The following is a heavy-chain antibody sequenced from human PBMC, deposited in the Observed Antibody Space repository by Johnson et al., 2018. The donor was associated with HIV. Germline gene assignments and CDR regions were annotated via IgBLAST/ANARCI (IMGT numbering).Heavy chain of an antibody. D-gene: IGHD6-13*01. CDR3: AKLPSRIGPSDI. CDR1: GFTFSSYA. CDR2: ISYDGSNK. V-gene: IGHV3-30-3*02. Sequence: VQLVESGGGVVQPGRSPRLSCAASGFTFSSYAMHWVRQAPGKGLEWVAVISYDGSNKYYADSVKGRFTIPRDNSKNTLYLQMNSLRVEDTAVYYCAKLPSRIGPSDIWGQGTMVTVSS. J-gene: IGHJ3*02.